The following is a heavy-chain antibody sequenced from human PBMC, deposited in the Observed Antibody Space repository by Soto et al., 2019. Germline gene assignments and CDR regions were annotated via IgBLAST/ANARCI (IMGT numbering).Heavy chain of an antibody. CDR2: IYYSGST. Sequence: SETLSLTCTVSGGSISSYYWSWIRQPPGKGLEWIGYIYYSGSTNYNPSLKSRVTISVDTSKNQFSLKLSSVTAADTAVYYCTTDTTAINYWGQGTLVTVSS. CDR3: TTDTTAINY. D-gene: IGHD2-21*02. J-gene: IGHJ4*02. V-gene: IGHV4-59*01. CDR1: GGSISSYY.